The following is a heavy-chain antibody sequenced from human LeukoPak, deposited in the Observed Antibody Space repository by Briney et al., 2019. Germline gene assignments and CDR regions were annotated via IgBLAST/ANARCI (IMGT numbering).Heavy chain of an antibody. V-gene: IGHV4-61*02. CDR2: IYTSGST. J-gene: IGHJ4*02. D-gene: IGHD5-24*01. CDR3: ASDGLEMATFYFDY. CDR1: GGSISSGSYY. Sequence: SQTLSLTCTVSGGSISSGSYYWSWIRQPAGKGLEWIGRIYTSGSTNYNPSLKSRVTISVDTSKNQFSLKLSSVTAADTAVYYCASDGLEMATFYFDYWGQGTLVTVSS.